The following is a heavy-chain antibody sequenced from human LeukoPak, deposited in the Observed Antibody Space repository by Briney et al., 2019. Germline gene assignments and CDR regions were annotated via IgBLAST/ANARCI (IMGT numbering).Heavy chain of an antibody. Sequence: AGAAPRLSSAASGFTFSIYWMYWGRQAPGERVWWGSQVNSDGSSTTYADSVNGRFTISRDNAKNTLYLQMNRLRAEDTAVYYCARVTYYYASGSLAVYYFDYWGQGTLVTVSS. CDR3: ARVTYYYASGSLAVYYFDY. V-gene: IGHV3-74*01. CDR1: GFTFSIYW. D-gene: IGHD3-10*01. CDR2: VNSDGSST. J-gene: IGHJ4*02.